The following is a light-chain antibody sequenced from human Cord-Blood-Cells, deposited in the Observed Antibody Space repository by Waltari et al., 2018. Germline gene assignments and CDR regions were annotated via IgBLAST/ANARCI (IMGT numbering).Light chain of an antibody. CDR2: EVS. CDR1: SSDVGGYNY. J-gene: IGLJ3*02. CDR3: SSYAGSNNSV. Sequence: QSALTQPPSASGSPGQSVTISCTGTSSDVGGYNYVSWYQQHPGKAPILMIYEVSKRPSGVPVRFSGSKSGNTASLTVSGLQAEDEADYYCSSYAGSNNSVFGGGTKLTVL. V-gene: IGLV2-8*01.